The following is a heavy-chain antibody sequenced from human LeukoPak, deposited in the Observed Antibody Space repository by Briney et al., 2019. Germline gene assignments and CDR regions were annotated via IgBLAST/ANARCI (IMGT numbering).Heavy chain of an antibody. CDR2: MNPNSGNT. Sequence: ASVKVSCKASGYTFTSYDINWVRQATGQGLEWMGWMNPNSGNTGYAQKFQGRVTMTRNTSISTAYMEPSSLRSEDTAVYYCARSVTSGYCSSTSCYYYYYYGMDVWGQGTTVTVSS. V-gene: IGHV1-8*01. J-gene: IGHJ6*02. CDR3: ARSVTSGYCSSTSCYYYYYYGMDV. D-gene: IGHD2-2*01. CDR1: GYTFTSYD.